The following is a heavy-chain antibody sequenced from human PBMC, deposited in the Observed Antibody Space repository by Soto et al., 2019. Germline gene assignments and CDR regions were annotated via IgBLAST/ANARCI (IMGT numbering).Heavy chain of an antibody. J-gene: IGHJ4*02. V-gene: IGHV3-53*01. D-gene: IGHD1-1*01. CDR3: ARDGRDGFPLDY. Sequence: GSLRLSCAASGFSVSSHHMNWVRQAPGKGLEWVSVMYSGGTTYYPDPLKGRCTISRDNSKNMLYLQVDNLRADDTAGYYCARDGRDGFPLDYWGQGTLVTVSS. CDR1: GFSVSSHH. CDR2: MYSGGTT.